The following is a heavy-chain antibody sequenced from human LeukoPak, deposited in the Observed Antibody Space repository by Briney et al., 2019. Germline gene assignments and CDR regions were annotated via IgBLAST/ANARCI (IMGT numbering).Heavy chain of an antibody. Sequence: SETLPLTCAVYGGSFSGYYWSRIRQPPGKGVEWIGEINHSGSTNYNPSLKSRVTISVDKSKNQFSLKLSTVTAEDTAVYYCARGHISPLDYWGQGTLVTVSS. J-gene: IGHJ4*02. CDR1: GGSFSGYY. D-gene: IGHD2-21*01. CDR3: ARGHISPLDY. CDR2: INHSGST. V-gene: IGHV4-34*01.